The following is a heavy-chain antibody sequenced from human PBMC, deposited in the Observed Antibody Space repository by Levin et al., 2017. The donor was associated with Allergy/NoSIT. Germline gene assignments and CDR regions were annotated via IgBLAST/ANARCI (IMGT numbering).Heavy chain of an antibody. CDR1: GFTFSSYS. J-gene: IGHJ6*02. CDR2: ISSSSSTI. CDR3: AREGYDYGDYYDYGMDV. Sequence: GESLKISCAASGFTFSSYSMNWVRQAPGKGLEWVSYISSSSSTIYYADSVKGRFTISRDNAKNSLYLQMNSLRAEDTAVYYCAREGYDYGDYYDYGMDVWGQGTTVTVSS. D-gene: IGHD4-17*01. V-gene: IGHV3-48*01.